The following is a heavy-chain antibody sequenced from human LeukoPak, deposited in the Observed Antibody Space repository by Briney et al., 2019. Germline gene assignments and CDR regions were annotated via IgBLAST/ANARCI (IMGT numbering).Heavy chain of an antibody. J-gene: IGHJ4*02. CDR2: IYYSGST. CDR1: GGSISSVNYY. Sequence: PSETLSLTCTVSGGSISSVNYYWGWIRQPPGKGLEWIGSIYYSGSTYYNPSLNSRVTISVDTSKNQFSLKLTSVTAADTAVYYCCGSGWFAGPFGYWGQGALVTVSS. V-gene: IGHV4-39*07. CDR3: CGSGWFAGPFGY. D-gene: IGHD6-19*01.